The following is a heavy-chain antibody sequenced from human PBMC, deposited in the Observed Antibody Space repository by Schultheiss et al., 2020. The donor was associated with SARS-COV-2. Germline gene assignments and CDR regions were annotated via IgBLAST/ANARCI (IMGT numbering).Heavy chain of an antibody. CDR2: IIPIFGTA. Sequence: SVKVSCKASGGTFSSYAISWVRQAPGQGLEWMGGIIPIFGTANYAQKFQGRVTMTRDTSISTAYMELSRLRSDDTAVYYCARPYYYDSSGYYDPYYFDYWGQGTLVTVSS. V-gene: IGHV1-69*05. CDR1: GGTFSSYA. D-gene: IGHD3-22*01. J-gene: IGHJ4*02. CDR3: ARPYYYDSSGYYDPYYFDY.